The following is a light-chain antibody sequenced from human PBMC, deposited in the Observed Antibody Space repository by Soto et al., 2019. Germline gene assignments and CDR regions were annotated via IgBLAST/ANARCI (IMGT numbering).Light chain of an antibody. CDR1: SSDVGGYNY. CDR2: EVS. CDR3: SSYAGSARIL. Sequence: QSALTQPPSASGSPGQSVTISCTGTSSDVGGYNYDSWYQQHPDKAPTLIIYEVSKRPSGVPDRFSGSKSGNTASLTVSGLQADDAADYYCSSYAGSARILFGGGTKLTVL. V-gene: IGLV2-8*01. J-gene: IGLJ2*01.